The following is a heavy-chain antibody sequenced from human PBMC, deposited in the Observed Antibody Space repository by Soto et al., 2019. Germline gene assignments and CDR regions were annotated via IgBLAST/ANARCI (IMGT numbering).Heavy chain of an antibody. CDR1: GYTFTSYD. D-gene: IGHD1-1*01. J-gene: IGHJ6*02. V-gene: IGHV1-8*01. Sequence: QVQLVQCGAEVKKPGASVKVSCKASGYTFTSYDISWVRQATGQGLEWMGWMNPNSGNTGYAQKFQGRDTMTRNTTISTAYTALISLRSEDTAVSYCASEMTTRCMDVWGQGTTVTVSS. CDR3: ASEMTTRCMDV. CDR2: MNPNSGNT.